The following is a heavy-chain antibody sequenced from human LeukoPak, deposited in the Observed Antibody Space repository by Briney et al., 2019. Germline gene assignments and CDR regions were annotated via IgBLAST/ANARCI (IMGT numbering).Heavy chain of an antibody. CDR1: GFRFNEHA. Sequence: GRSLRLSCAASGFRFNEHAMHWVRQAPGKGLEWVAVIWRDGSTIYYADSVKGRFTVSRDNPKNTLNLQLDSLRVEDTAVYYCARHGSGRNYFDPLDYLGQGTLVTVSS. J-gene: IGHJ4*02. V-gene: IGHV3-33*01. CDR2: IWRDGSTI. D-gene: IGHD1-26*01. CDR3: ARHGSGRNYFDPLDY.